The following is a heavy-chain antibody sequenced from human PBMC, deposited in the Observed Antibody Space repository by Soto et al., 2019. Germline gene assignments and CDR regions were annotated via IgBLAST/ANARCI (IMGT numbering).Heavy chain of an antibody. CDR2: INPSGGST. V-gene: IGHV1-46*03. J-gene: IGHJ4*02. D-gene: IGHD6-13*01. CDR1: GYTFTSYY. CDR3: ARPQQLVLGPFEY. Sequence: ASLKVSCKASGYTFTSYYMHWVRQAPGRGLEWMGIINPSGGSTSYAQKFQGRVTMTRDTSTSTVYMELSSLRSEDTAVYYCARPQQLVLGPFEYWGQGTLVTVSS.